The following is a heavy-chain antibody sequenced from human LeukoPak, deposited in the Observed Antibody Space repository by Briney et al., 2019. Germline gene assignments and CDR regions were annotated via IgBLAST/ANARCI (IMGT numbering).Heavy chain of an antibody. J-gene: IGHJ3*02. CDR3: ARVDSSGYYSGYDAFDI. Sequence: SETLSLTCTVSGGSISGYYWSWSRQPLGKGLEWIGYIYYSGRTNYHPSLKSRVTISVDTSKHQFSLKLPSVPAADTAVYYCARVDSSGYYSGYDAFDIWGQGTMVTVSS. V-gene: IGHV4-59*01. D-gene: IGHD3-22*01. CDR2: IYYSGRT. CDR1: GGSISGYY.